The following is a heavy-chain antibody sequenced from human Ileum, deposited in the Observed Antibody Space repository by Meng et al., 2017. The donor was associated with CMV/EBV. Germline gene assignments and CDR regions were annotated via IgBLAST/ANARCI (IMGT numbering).Heavy chain of an antibody. D-gene: IGHD5-12*01. Sequence: QVRLEESGPGLVKPSQTLSLICTVSGDSISSGDFYWTWIRQSPGKGPEWIGYIYYSGSTYYNPSLKSRLTIALDTSKNQFSLRLTSVTDADTGVYYCATEYSASPGWFDPWGQGILVTASS. CDR2: IYYSGST. CDR3: ATEYSASPGWFDP. V-gene: IGHV4-30-4*08. J-gene: IGHJ5*02. CDR1: GDSISSGDFY.